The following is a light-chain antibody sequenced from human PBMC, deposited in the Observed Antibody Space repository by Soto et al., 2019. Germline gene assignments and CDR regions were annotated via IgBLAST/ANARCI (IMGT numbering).Light chain of an antibody. CDR2: DAS. CDR1: QSINTW. Sequence: DIQMTQSPSTLSASVGDRVTITCRASQSINTWLAWYQQKPGKAPKLLIYDASGLESGVPSRFSGSGSGTEFTLTISGLQPDDFPTYYCQQYSSLFPFCQRTKLDIK. J-gene: IGKJ2*01. CDR3: QQYSSLFP. V-gene: IGKV1-5*03.